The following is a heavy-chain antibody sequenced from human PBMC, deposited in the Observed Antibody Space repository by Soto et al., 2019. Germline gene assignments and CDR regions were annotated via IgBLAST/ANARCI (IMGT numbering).Heavy chain of an antibody. D-gene: IGHD3-3*02. Sequence: EVQLLESGGGLVQPGGSLRLSCAASGFTFSSYAMSWVRQAPGKGLEWVSAISGSGGSTYYADSVKGRFTISRDNSKTTLYLQMNSLRAEDTAVYYCANAPSTLVNPGEAFDIWGQGTMVTVSS. CDR2: ISGSGGST. CDR1: GFTFSSYA. CDR3: ANAPSTLVNPGEAFDI. V-gene: IGHV3-23*01. J-gene: IGHJ3*02.